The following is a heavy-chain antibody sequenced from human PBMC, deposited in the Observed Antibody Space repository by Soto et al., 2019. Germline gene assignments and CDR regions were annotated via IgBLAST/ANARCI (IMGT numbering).Heavy chain of an antibody. J-gene: IGHJ6*02. CDR2: ISGSGSTI. CDR1: GFTFIGYE. Sequence: GGSLRLSCASSGFTFIGYEMNWVRQAPGKGLEWVSYISGSGSTIYYADSVKGRFTISRDNAKDSLYLQMNSLRAEDTAVYYCAREVVVFGVIIPTPMDVWGQGTTVTVSS. D-gene: IGHD3-22*01. V-gene: IGHV3-48*03. CDR3: AREVVVFGVIIPTPMDV.